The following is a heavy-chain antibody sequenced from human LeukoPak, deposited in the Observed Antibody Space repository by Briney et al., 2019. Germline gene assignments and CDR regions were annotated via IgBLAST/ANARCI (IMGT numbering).Heavy chain of an antibody. J-gene: IGHJ4*02. CDR1: GGSISSSSYY. CDR2: IYYSGST. V-gene: IGHV4-39*07. CDR3: VRGVFPYSYGYSDY. Sequence: SETLSLTCTVSGGSISSSSYYWGWIRQPPGKGLEWIGSIYYSGSTYYNPSLKSRVTISVDTSKNQFSLKLSSVTAADTAVYYCVRGVFPYSYGYSDYWGQGTLVTVSS. D-gene: IGHD5-18*01.